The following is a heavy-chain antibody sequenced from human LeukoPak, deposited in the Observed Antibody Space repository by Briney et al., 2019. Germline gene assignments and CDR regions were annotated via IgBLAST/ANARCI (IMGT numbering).Heavy chain of an antibody. CDR3: ARDPSSHSSHGY. V-gene: IGHV4-4*07. J-gene: IGHJ4*02. CDR2: IYTTGST. D-gene: IGHD3-22*01. Sequence: TSETLSLTCTVSGGSISNYYWSWIRQSAGTGLEWIGRIYTTGSTNYNPSLKSRVTMSVDLSKNQFSLRLYSVTAADTAVYYCARDPSSHSSHGYWGQGTLVTVSS. CDR1: GGSISNYY.